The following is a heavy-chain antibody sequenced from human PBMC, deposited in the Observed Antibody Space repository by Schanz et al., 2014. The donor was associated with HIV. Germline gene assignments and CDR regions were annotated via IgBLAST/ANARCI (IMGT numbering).Heavy chain of an antibody. Sequence: VQVVESGGGLAKPGGSLRLSCAASGFTFSSYWMHWVRQAPGKGLVWVSRINSDGSSRSYADSVKGRFTISRDNAKNTLYLQMNSLRAEDTAVYYCARDDCSGGSCYSNYYYGMDVWGQGTTVTVSS. CDR2: INSDGSSR. CDR3: ARDDCSGGSCYSNYYYGMDV. D-gene: IGHD2-15*01. J-gene: IGHJ6*02. CDR1: GFTFSSYW. V-gene: IGHV3-74*01.